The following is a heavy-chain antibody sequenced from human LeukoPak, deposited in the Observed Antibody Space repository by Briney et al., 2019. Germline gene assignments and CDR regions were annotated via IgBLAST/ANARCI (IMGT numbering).Heavy chain of an antibody. D-gene: IGHD6-13*01. CDR1: GYTFTGYY. CDR3: ARGKLAAPGRTGYNWFDP. J-gene: IGHJ5*02. CDR2: INPNSGGT. Sequence: ASVKVSCKASGYTFTGYYIHWVRQAPGQGLEWMGWINPNSGGTNYAQKFQGRVTMPRDTSITTAYMELSGLRSDDTAVYYCARGKLAAPGRTGYNWFDPWGQGTLVTVSS. V-gene: IGHV1-2*02.